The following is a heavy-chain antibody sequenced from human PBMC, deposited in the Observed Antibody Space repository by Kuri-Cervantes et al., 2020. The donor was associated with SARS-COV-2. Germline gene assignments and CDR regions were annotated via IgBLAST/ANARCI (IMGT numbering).Heavy chain of an antibody. V-gene: IGHV3-21*01. CDR3: AKDRVGVHDF. D-gene: IGHD2-21*01. J-gene: IGHJ4*02. Sequence: GGSLRLSCAASGFTFSSYSMNWVRQAPGKGLEWVSSISSSSSYIYYADSVKGRFTISRDNSQNTLYLQMKSLTSEDTAMYYCAKDRVGVHDFWGQGTLVTVSS. CDR1: GFTFSSYS. CDR2: ISSSSSYI.